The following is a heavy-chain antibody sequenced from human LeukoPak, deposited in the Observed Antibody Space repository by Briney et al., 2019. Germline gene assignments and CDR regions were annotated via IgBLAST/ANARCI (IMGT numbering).Heavy chain of an antibody. J-gene: IGHJ4*02. V-gene: IGHV1-69*13. Sequence: GASVKVSCKASGGTFSSYAISWVRQAPGQGLEWMGGIIPIFGTANYAQKFQGRVTITADESTSTDYMELSRLRSEDTAVYYCARSFTHYDYVWGSYRYTGPFDYWGQGTLVTVSS. CDR2: IIPIFGTA. D-gene: IGHD3-16*02. CDR1: GGTFSSYA. CDR3: ARSFTHYDYVWGSYRYTGPFDY.